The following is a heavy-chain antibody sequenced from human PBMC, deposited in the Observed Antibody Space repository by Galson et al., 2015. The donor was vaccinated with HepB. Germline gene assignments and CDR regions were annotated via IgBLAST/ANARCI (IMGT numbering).Heavy chain of an antibody. CDR2: NSAYNGNT. V-gene: IGHV1-18*01. CDR3: ASPYSGSYLLDVDVGYFDY. CDR1: GYTFTSYG. J-gene: IGHJ4*02. Sequence: SVKVSCKASGYTFTSYGISWVRQAPGQGLEWMGWNSAYNGNTNYAQKLQGRVTMTTDTSTSTAYMELRSLRSDDTAVYYCASPYSGSYLLDVDVGYFDYWGQGTLVTVSS. D-gene: IGHD1-26*01.